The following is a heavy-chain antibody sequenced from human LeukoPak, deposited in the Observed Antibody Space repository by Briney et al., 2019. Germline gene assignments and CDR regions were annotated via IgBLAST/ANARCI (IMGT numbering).Heavy chain of an antibody. Sequence: GESLKIACKGSGYSFTSYWIGWVRQMPGKGLEWMGSIYPGDSDTRYSPSFQGQVTTSADKSTSTAYLQWSSLKASDTAMYYCARHVKSGSYWIYLDYWGQGTLVTVSS. J-gene: IGHJ4*02. CDR3: ARHVKSGSYWIYLDY. CDR2: IYPGDSDT. V-gene: IGHV5-51*01. CDR1: GYSFTSYW. D-gene: IGHD1-26*01.